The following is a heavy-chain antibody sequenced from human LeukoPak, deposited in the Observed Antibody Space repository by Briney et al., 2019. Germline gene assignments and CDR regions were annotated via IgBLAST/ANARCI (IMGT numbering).Heavy chain of an antibody. J-gene: IGHJ4*02. Sequence: GGSLRLSCAASGFTFGSYEMNWVRQAPGKGLEWVSYISSGSTIYDADSVKGRFTISRDHAKNSLYLQMNSLRAEDTAVYYCARESIAVAGAPFDYWGQGTLVTVSS. CDR3: ARESIAVAGAPFDY. D-gene: IGHD6-19*01. V-gene: IGHV3-48*03. CDR1: GFTFGSYE. CDR2: ISSGSTI.